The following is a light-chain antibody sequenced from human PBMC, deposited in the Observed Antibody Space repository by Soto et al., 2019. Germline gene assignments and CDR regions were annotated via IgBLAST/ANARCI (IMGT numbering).Light chain of an antibody. CDR3: QQYGSSPGT. J-gene: IGKJ1*01. CDR1: QSVSSSY. V-gene: IGKV3-20*01. Sequence: IVLTQSPGTLSLSPGERATLSCRASQSVSSSYLVWYQQKPGQAPRLLIYGASSRATGIPDRFSGSGSGTDFTLSISRLEPEDLAVYYCQQYGSSPGTFGQGTKVEIK. CDR2: GAS.